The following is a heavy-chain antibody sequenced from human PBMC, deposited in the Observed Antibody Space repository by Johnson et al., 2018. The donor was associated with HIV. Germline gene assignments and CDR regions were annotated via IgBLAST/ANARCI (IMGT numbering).Heavy chain of an antibody. CDR3: ARDPSLPHVSIAADAFDI. Sequence: QMLLVESGGGVVQPGRSLRLSCAASGFTVSSNYMSWVRQAPGKGLEWVALVSYDGSNRYYAASVQGRVTLSRDNSKNTLYLQMNSLRAEDTAVYYCARDPSLPHVSIAADAFDIWGQGTMVTVSS. D-gene: IGHD2-21*01. CDR1: GFTVSSNY. CDR2: VSYDGSNR. J-gene: IGHJ3*02. V-gene: IGHV3-30-3*01.